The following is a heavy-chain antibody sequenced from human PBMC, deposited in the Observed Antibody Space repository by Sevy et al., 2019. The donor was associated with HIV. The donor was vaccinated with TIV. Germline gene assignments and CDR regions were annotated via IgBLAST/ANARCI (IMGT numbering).Heavy chain of an antibody. CDR1: RFTFSNYW. CDR3: ARGPYYRDTNTYFFMHY. Sequence: GGSLRLSCAGSRFTFSNYWMHWVRQAPGKGLVWVSRINSDGSSTSYADSVTGRFTISRDNAKNTLYLQMNSLRAEDTAVYYCARGPYYRDTNTYFFMHYWGQGTLVTVSP. V-gene: IGHV3-74*01. CDR2: INSDGSST. D-gene: IGHD3-22*01. J-gene: IGHJ4*02.